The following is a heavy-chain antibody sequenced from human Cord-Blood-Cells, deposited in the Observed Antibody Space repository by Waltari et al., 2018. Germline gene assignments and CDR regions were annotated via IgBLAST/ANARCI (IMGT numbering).Heavy chain of an antibody. Sequence: QVQLQQWGAGLLKPSETLSITCAVYGGSFSGYYWRWIRRPPGKVLVWIGEINHSGSTNDNPSLMSRVTISVDTSKNQFSLKLSSVAAADTAVYYCARGFGLVRYGMDVCGQGTTVTVSS. D-gene: IGHD3-3*01. J-gene: IGHJ6*02. CDR3: ARGFGLVRYGMDV. CDR1: GGSFSGYY. CDR2: INHSGST. V-gene: IGHV4-34*01.